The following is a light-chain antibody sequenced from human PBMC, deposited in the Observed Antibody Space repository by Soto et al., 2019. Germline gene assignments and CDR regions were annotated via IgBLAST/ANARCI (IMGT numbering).Light chain of an antibody. CDR2: DVS. J-gene: IGLJ2*01. CDR3: SSYTSSSTLVV. Sequence: QSALTQPASVSGSPGQSITISCAGTSSDVGGYNYVSWYQHHPGKAPKVMIYDVSNRPSGVSNRFSGSKSGSTASLTISGLQAEDEADYWCSSYTSSSTLVVFGGGTKLTVL. CDR1: SSDVGGYNY. V-gene: IGLV2-14*03.